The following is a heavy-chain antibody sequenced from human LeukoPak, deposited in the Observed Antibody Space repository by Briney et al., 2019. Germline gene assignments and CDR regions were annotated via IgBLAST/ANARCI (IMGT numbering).Heavy chain of an antibody. V-gene: IGHV3-74*01. CDR3: AREGAVDGIFYYYMDV. CDR1: GFTFSTYW. CDR2: INGDGSVR. J-gene: IGHJ6*03. D-gene: IGHD6-19*01. Sequence: GGSLRLSCAASGFTFSTYWMHWVRQAPGKGLVWVSRINGDGSVRDYADSVKGRFNISRDNAKNTLFLHMNSLRGEGTAVYYCAREGAVDGIFYYYMDVWGKGTTVTVSS.